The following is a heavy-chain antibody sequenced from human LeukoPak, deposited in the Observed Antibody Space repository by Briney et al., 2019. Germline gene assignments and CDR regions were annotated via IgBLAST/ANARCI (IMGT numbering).Heavy chain of an antibody. CDR1: GFTFSSYW. Sequence: GGSLRLSCAASGFTFSSYWMSWVRQAPGKGLQWVASIRQDANVKYYVDSVKGRLTISRDNAENSLYLQMNSLRAEDTAVYYCARWADDSGIYYIASWGQGSLVIVSS. CDR3: ARWADDSGIYYIAS. J-gene: IGHJ4*02. V-gene: IGHV3-7*01. D-gene: IGHD3-10*01. CDR2: IRQDANVK.